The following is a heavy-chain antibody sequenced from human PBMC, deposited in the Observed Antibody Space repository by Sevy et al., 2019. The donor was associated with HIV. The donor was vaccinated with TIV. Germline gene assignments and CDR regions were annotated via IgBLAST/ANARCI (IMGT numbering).Heavy chain of an antibody. D-gene: IGHD2-2*01. Sequence: GGSLRLSCAASGFTFSDYYMSWIRQAPGKGLEWVSYISSSSSYTNYADSVKGGFTISRDNAKNSLYLQMNSLRAEDTAVYYCGRVARYCSSTSCYGSYYMDVWGKGTTVTVSS. CDR1: GFTFSDYY. CDR2: ISSSSSYT. CDR3: GRVARYCSSTSCYGSYYMDV. J-gene: IGHJ6*03. V-gene: IGHV3-11*06.